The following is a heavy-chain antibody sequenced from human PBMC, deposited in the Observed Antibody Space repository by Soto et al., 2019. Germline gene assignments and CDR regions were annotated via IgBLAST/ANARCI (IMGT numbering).Heavy chain of an antibody. Sequence: SETLSLTCAVSGGSISSGGYSWSWIRQPPGKGLEWIGYIYHSGSTYYNPSLKSRVTISVDRSKNQVSLKLSSVPAADTAVYYCARDMDYYDSSGWNYYGMDVWGQGTTVT. D-gene: IGHD3-22*01. CDR3: ARDMDYYDSSGWNYYGMDV. V-gene: IGHV4-30-2*01. J-gene: IGHJ6*02. CDR2: IYHSGST. CDR1: GGSISSGGYS.